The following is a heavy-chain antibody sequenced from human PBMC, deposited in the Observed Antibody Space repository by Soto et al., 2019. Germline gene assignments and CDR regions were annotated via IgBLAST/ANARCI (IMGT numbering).Heavy chain of an antibody. CDR2: ISGHNGNT. CDR1: GYTFTSYG. D-gene: IGHD3-10*01. CDR3: ARDIEGSGTGAPY. J-gene: IGHJ4*02. V-gene: IGHV1-18*01. Sequence: GASVKVSCKASGYTFTSYGISWVRQAPGQGLEWMGWISGHNGNTNYGQKFQGRVTMTTDTSTSTAYMELRSLVSDDTAVYYCARDIEGSGTGAPYWGQGTLVTVSS.